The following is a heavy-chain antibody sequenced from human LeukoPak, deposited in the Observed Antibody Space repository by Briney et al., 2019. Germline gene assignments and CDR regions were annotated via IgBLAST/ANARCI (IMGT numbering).Heavy chain of an antibody. CDR2: INPNGGGT. V-gene: IGHV1-46*01. Sequence: ASVKVSCKASGYTFSNYYMYWVRQAPGQGFEWMGFINPNGGGTTYAQKFQGRVTMTRNTSISTAYMELSSLRSEDTAVYYCASSITMVRGVLYYGMDVWGQGTTVTVSS. J-gene: IGHJ6*02. D-gene: IGHD3-10*01. CDR3: ASSITMVRGVLYYGMDV. CDR1: GYTFSNYY.